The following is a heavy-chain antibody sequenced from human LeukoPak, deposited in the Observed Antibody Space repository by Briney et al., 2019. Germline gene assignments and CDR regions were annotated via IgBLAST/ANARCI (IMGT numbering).Heavy chain of an antibody. V-gene: IGHV4-31*03. J-gene: IGHJ4*03. Sequence: SETLSLTCTVSGGSISSGDYYWSWIRQHPGKGLEWIGYIYYSGSTYYNPSLKSRVIISVDTSKNQFSLKLSSVTAADTAVYYCSTSSTGLSGYSDCWGQGTLVTVSS. D-gene: IGHD2-2*01. CDR1: GGSISSGDYY. CDR3: STSSTGLSGYSDC. CDR2: IYYSGST.